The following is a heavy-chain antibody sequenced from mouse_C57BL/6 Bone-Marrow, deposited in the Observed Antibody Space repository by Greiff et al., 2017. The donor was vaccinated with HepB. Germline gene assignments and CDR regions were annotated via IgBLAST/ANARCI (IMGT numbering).Heavy chain of an antibody. CDR3: ARSGGNYGGFAY. CDR1: GYTFTSYW. CDR2: IYPGSGST. V-gene: IGHV1-55*01. D-gene: IGHD2-1*01. J-gene: IGHJ3*01. Sequence: QVQLQQSGAELVKPGASVKMSCKASGYTFTSYWITWVKQRPGQGLEWIGDIYPGSGSTNYNEKFKSKATLTVDTSSSTAYMQLSSLTSEDSAVYYCARSGGNYGGFAYWGQGTLVTVSA.